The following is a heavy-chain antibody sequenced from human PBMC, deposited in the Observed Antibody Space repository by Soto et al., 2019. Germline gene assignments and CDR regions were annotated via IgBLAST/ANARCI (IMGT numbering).Heavy chain of an antibody. D-gene: IGHD3-10*01. CDR1: GFTFSSYA. CDR3: AKDEAGITMVRGVIRPNWFDP. Sequence: GGSLRLSCAASGFTFSSYAMSWVRQAPGKGLEWVSAISGSGGSTYYADSVKGRFTISRDNSKNTLYLQMNSLRAEDTAVYYCAKDEAGITMVRGVIRPNWFDPWGQGTLVTVSS. CDR2: ISGSGGST. J-gene: IGHJ5*02. V-gene: IGHV3-23*01.